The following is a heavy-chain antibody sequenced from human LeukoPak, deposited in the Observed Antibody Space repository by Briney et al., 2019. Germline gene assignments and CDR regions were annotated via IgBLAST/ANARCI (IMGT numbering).Heavy chain of an antibody. D-gene: IGHD2-21*02. CDR1: GFTFNSYA. J-gene: IGHJ1*01. CDR2: ISYDGSNK. Sequence: PGGSLRLSCAASGFTFNSYAMHWVRQAPGKGLEWVAVISYDGSNKNYGDSVKGRFTISRDNSKNTLYLQMNSLSAEDTAVYYCARSVVTATPHYLQHWGQGTLVTVSS. V-gene: IGHV3-30*04. CDR3: ARSVVTATPHYLQH.